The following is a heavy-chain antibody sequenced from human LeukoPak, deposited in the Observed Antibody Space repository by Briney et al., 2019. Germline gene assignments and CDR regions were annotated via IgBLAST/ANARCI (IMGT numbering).Heavy chain of an antibody. J-gene: IGHJ6*02. D-gene: IGHD6-13*01. V-gene: IGHV1-69*04. CDR3: ARDDYIPYSSSWYGPYYYGMDV. CDR1: GGTFSSYA. Sequence: GASVKVSCKASGGTFSSYAISWVRQAPGQGLEWMGRIIPILGIANYAQKFQGRVTITADKSTSTAYMELSSLRSDDTAVYYCARDDYIPYSSSWYGPYYYGMDVWGQGTTVTVSS. CDR2: IIPILGIA.